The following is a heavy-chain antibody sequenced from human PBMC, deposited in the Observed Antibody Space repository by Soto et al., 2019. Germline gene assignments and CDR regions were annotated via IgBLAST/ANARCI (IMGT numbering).Heavy chain of an antibody. CDR2: IYYSGST. J-gene: IGHJ4*02. V-gene: IGHV4-30-4*01. CDR3: ARGVIVVVPAALDY. CDR1: GGSISSGDYY. Sequence: PSETLSLTCTVSGGSISSGDYYWSWIRQPPGKGLEWIGYIYYSGSTYYNPSLKSRVTISVDTSKNQFSLKLSSVTAADTAVYYCARGVIVVVPAALDYWGQGTLVTVSS. D-gene: IGHD2-2*01.